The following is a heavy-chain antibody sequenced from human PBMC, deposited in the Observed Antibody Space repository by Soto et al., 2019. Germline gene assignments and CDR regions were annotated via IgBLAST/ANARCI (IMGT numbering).Heavy chain of an antibody. D-gene: IGHD3-16*01. V-gene: IGHV4-61*01. CDR3: ARADGREFDYDDVWGTRGDWFDP. CDR1: GASVTSGLYY. J-gene: IGHJ5*02. CDR2: IYDGGGS. Sequence: QVQLQESGPGLVKPAETLSLTCSVSGASVTSGLYYWTWIRQPPGRGLEWMGFIYDGGGSNYSPSLRGRATMSVDSSKNQFSLNLTSVTAADTAVYYCARADGREFDYDDVWGTRGDWFDPWGQGTLVTVSS.